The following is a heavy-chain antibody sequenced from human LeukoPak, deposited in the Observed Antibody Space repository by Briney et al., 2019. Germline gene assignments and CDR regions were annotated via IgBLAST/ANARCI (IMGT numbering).Heavy chain of an antibody. V-gene: IGHV4-59*02. CDR3: ARQIVLMMSDVATPYYMDV. J-gene: IGHJ6*03. D-gene: IGHD3-16*01. CDR1: GASVNDYV. CDR2: VYSGGTT. Sequence: SETLSLSCSVSGASVNDYVWSWIRQAPGRGLEWIGHVYSGGTTEYSPSLKGPVTISLDASSNEVSLSLTSSASADTAVYYCARQIVLMMSDVATPYYMDVWGRGTTVTVAS.